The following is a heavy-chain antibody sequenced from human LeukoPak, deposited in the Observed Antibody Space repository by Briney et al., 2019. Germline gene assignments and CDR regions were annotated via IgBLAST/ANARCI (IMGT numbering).Heavy chain of an antibody. D-gene: IGHD4-17*01. CDR3: ARGSYDYGDYLDY. Sequence: GGSLRLSCAASGFTFSSYSMNWVRQAPGKGLEWVSSISSSSSYIYYADSVKGRSTISRDNAKNSLYLQMNSLRAEDTAVYYCARGSYDYGDYLDYWGQGTLVTVSS. J-gene: IGHJ4*02. CDR1: GFTFSSYS. CDR2: ISSSSSYI. V-gene: IGHV3-21*01.